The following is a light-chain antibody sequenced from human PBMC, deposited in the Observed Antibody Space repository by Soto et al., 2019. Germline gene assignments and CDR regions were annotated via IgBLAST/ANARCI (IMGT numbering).Light chain of an antibody. J-gene: IGKJ2*01. CDR1: QSVSSY. V-gene: IGKV3-11*01. CDR2: DAS. CDR3: QQYGTSPLMYT. Sequence: EIVLTQSPATLSLSPGERATLSCRASQSVSSYLAWYQQKPGQAPRLLIYDASNRATGIPARFSGSGSGTDFALTITRLEPEDFAVYYCQQYGTSPLMYTFGQGTKLGIK.